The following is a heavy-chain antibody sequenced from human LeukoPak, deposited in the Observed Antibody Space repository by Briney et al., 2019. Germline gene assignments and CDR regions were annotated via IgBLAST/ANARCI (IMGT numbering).Heavy chain of an antibody. Sequence: GGSLRLSCAASRFTFSNYAMIWVRRAPGKGLEWISGISGSGGSTYYADSVKGRFTISRDNSKDTLYLQMNSLRAEDTAVYYCAREVRGVPYYLDYWGQGTLVTVSS. CDR3: AREVRGVPYYLDY. D-gene: IGHD3-10*01. CDR2: ISGSGGST. CDR1: RFTFSNYA. J-gene: IGHJ4*02. V-gene: IGHV3-23*01.